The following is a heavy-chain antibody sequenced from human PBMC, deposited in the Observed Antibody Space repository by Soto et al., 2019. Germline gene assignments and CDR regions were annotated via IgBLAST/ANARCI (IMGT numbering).Heavy chain of an antibody. CDR1: GFTFSTYS. J-gene: IGHJ6*02. CDR2: ISSNVDYI. Sequence: EVPLVESGGGLVKPGGSLRLSCAASGFTFSTYSINWVRQAPGKGLEWVASISSNVDYIYYADSVKGRFTISRDNAQNSLFLQMNSLRAEDTAVYFCARDSRNRQEGMDVWGHGTTVTVSS. V-gene: IGHV3-21*02. CDR3: ARDSRNRQEGMDV.